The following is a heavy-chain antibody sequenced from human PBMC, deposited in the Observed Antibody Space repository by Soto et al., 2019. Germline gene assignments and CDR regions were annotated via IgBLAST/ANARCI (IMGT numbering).Heavy chain of an antibody. J-gene: IGHJ6*02. D-gene: IGHD2-2*01. CDR1: GFTFSSYK. Sequence: GGSLSLSCIASGFTFSSYKMNWSRPAPGKGPEWIAVINPSGRTISYADSVKGRFTISRDNSKNALSLQMDSLSAEDTAVYYCPKVTSARVFYFGLAVWGQGTTVTVSS. CDR2: INPSGRTI. CDR3: PKVTSARVFYFGLAV. V-gene: IGHV3-48*03.